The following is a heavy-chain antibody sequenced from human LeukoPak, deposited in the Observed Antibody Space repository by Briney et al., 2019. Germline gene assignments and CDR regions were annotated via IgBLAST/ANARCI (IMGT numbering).Heavy chain of an antibody. J-gene: IGHJ6*02. D-gene: IGHD3-3*01. V-gene: IGHV3-11*01. Sequence: GGSLRLSCAASGFTFSDYYMSWIRQAPGKGLEWVSYISSSGSTTYYADSVKGRFTISRDNSKNTLYLQMNSLRAEDTAVYYCAKVLPYYDFWSGYRSLYYYGMDVGGQGTTVTVSS. CDR3: AKVLPYYDFWSGYRSLYYYGMDV. CDR1: GFTFSDYY. CDR2: ISSSGSTT.